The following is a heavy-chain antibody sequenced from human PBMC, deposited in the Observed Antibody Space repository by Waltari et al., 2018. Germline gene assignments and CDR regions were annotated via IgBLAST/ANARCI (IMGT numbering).Heavy chain of an antibody. V-gene: IGHV4-4*07. CDR2: IYTSGST. CDR1: GFTFDDYG. Sequence: VQLVESGGGVVRPGGSLRLSCAASGFTFDDYGMSWVRQAPGKGLEWIGRIYTSGSTNYNPSLKSRVTMSVDTSKNQFSLKLSSVTAADTAVYYCARDGNYYGSGSYYNSFYYYYYMDVWGKGTTVTVSS. D-gene: IGHD3-10*01. CDR3: ARDGNYYGSGSYYNSFYYYYYMDV. J-gene: IGHJ6*03.